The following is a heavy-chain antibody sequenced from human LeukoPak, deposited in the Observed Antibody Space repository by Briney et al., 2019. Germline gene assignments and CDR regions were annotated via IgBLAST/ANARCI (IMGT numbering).Heavy chain of an antibody. CDR2: ISAYNGNT. V-gene: IGHV1-18*01. CDR1: GYTFTSYG. CDR3: ARSNSVRGVIPIWFDP. D-gene: IGHD3-10*01. Sequence: ASVKVSCKASGYTFTSYGISWVRQAPGQGLEWMGWISAYNGNTNYAQKLQGRVTMTTDTSTSTACMELRSLRSDDTAVYYCARSNSVRGVIPIWFDPWGQGTLVTVSS. J-gene: IGHJ5*02.